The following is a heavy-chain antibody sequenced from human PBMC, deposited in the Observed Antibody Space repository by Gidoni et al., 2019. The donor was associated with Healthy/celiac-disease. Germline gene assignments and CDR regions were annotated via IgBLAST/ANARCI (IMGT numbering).Heavy chain of an antibody. CDR3: ARRPLWFGELFFDY. CDR2: IYYSGST. Sequence: QLQLQESGPGLVKPSETLSLTCTVSGGSISSSRYYLGWIRQPPGKGLEWIGSIYYSGSTYYNPSLKSRVTISVDTSKNQFSLKLSSVTAADTAVYYCARRPLWFGELFFDYWGQGTLVTVSS. CDR1: GGSISSSRYY. J-gene: IGHJ4*02. D-gene: IGHD3-10*01. V-gene: IGHV4-39*01.